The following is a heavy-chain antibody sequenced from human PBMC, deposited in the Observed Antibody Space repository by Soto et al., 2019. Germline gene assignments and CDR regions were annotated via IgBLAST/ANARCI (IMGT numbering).Heavy chain of an antibody. Sequence: QVQLVQSGAEVKKPGASVKVSCKASGYTFTSYGISWVRQAPGQWRGCMGWISAYNGNTNYAQKLQGRVTMNTDTSTSTAYMELRSLRSDDTAVYYCARWMEIATITPWGYYYGMDVWGQGTTVTVSS. CDR1: GYTFTSYG. D-gene: IGHD5-12*01. V-gene: IGHV1-18*01. CDR2: ISAYNGNT. CDR3: ARWMEIATITPWGYYYGMDV. J-gene: IGHJ6*01.